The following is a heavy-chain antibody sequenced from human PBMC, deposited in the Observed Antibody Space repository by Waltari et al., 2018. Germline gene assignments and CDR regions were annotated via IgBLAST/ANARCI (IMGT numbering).Heavy chain of an antibody. CDR3: ARVFVYGANSGKRPMDV. D-gene: IGHD4-17*01. CDR2: IKQDGSEN. Sequence: EVQMVESGGGLVQPGGSLRLSCAASGFTFSSYWMTWVRQAPGKGLEWGDNIKQDGSENYYVDSVKGRFTISRDDAKNSLYLQMNSLRNEDTAVYFCARVFVYGANSGKRPMDVWGKGTTVTVSS. CDR1: GFTFSSYW. J-gene: IGHJ6*03. V-gene: IGHV3-7*01.